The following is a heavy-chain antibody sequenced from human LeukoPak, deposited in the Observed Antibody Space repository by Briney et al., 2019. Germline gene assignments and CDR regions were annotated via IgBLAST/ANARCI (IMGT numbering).Heavy chain of an antibody. Sequence: SVKVSCKASGYTFTSYDINWVRQATGQGLEWMGGIIPIFGTANYAQKFQGRVTITADESTSTAYMELSSLRSEDTAVYYCARGTRHSSGWYYYFDYWGQGTLVTVSS. CDR3: ARGTRHSSGWYYYFDY. D-gene: IGHD6-19*01. V-gene: IGHV1-69*13. CDR1: GYTFTSYD. CDR2: IIPIFGTA. J-gene: IGHJ4*02.